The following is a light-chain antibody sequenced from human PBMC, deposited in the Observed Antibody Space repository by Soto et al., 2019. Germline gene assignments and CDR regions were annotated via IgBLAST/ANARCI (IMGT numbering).Light chain of an antibody. CDR3: QQYEIFSGT. CDR2: DAS. J-gene: IGKJ1*01. V-gene: IGKV1-5*01. Sequence: DIKMNQSPSALSASVGDRVTITCRASQGISTWLAWYQHKPGEAPKLLIYDASYLQRGVPSRFSGSGSGTKFTLPITSRQADDFATVYCQQYEIFSGTFGQGTNVDIK. CDR1: QGISTW.